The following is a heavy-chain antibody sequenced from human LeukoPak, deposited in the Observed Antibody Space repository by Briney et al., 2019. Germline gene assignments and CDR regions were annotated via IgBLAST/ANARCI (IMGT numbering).Heavy chain of an antibody. V-gene: IGHV4-61*02. J-gene: IGHJ3*02. CDR2: IYTSGST. CDR1: GGSISSGSYY. D-gene: IGHD3-22*01. CDR3: ARALAGRITMIVVVNKTKGAFDI. Sequence: PSQTLSLTCTVSGGSISSGSYYWSWIRQPAGKGLEWIGRIYTSGSTNYNPSLKSRVTISVDTSKNQFSLKLSSVTAADTAVYYCARALAGRITMIVVVNKTKGAFDIWGQGTMVTVSS.